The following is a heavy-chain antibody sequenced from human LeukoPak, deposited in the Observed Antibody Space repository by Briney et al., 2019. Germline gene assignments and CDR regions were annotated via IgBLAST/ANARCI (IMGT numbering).Heavy chain of an antibody. CDR2: INHRGST. CDR3: ARVTGYGGDSLRY. J-gene: IGHJ4*02. CDR1: GGSFTGYY. D-gene: IGHD4-23*01. V-gene: IGHV4-34*01. Sequence: SETLSLTCSVDGGSFTGYYWTWIRQAPGKGLEWIGEINHRGSTNYSPSLESRLTLSLDTSKKQFSLHLTALTAADTAVYYCARVTGYGGDSLRYWGQGTLVTVSS.